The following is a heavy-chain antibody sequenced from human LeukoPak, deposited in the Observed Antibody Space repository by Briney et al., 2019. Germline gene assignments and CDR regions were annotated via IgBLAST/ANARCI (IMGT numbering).Heavy chain of an antibody. Sequence: ASVKVSCKASGYTFTSYYMHWVRQAPGQGLEWMGIINPSGGNTSYAQKFQGRVTMTRDTSTSTVYMELSSLRSEDTAVYYCARELSYYYDSSGYPLVDAFDIWGQGTMVTVSS. CDR2: INPSGGNT. J-gene: IGHJ3*02. D-gene: IGHD3-22*01. V-gene: IGHV1-46*01. CDR1: GYTFTSYY. CDR3: ARELSYYYDSSGYPLVDAFDI.